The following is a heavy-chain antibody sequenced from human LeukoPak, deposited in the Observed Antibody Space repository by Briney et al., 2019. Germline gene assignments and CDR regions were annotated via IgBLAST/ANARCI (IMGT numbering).Heavy chain of an antibody. CDR3: ARSLSGRYPNFDY. D-gene: IGHD1-26*01. Sequence: SETLSLTCAVYGGSISSYYWSWIRQPPGKGLEWIGYIYYSGSTNYNPSLKSRVTISVDTSKNQFSLKLSSVTAADTAVYYCARSLSGRYPNFDYWGQGTLVTVSS. V-gene: IGHV4-59*01. CDR2: IYYSGST. CDR1: GGSISSYY. J-gene: IGHJ4*02.